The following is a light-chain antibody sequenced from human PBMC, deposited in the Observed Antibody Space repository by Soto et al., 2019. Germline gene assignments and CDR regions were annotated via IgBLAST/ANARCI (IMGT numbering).Light chain of an antibody. CDR3: SSYTSSSTLYV. V-gene: IGLV2-14*01. CDR2: DVS. CDR1: SGDVGGYNY. Sequence: SALTQPASVSGSPGQSITISCTGTSGDVGGYNYVSWYQQHPGKAPKLMIYDVSNRPSGVSNRFSGSKSGNTASLTISGLQAEDEADYYCSSYTSSSTLYVFGTGTKLTVL. J-gene: IGLJ1*01.